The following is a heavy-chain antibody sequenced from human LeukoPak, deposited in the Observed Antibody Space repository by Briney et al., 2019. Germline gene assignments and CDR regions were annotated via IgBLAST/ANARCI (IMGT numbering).Heavy chain of an antibody. D-gene: IGHD3-22*01. CDR3: ARERTLGDYYDSSGYLPVYYYYYMDV. V-gene: IGHV1-18*01. Sequence: ASVKVSCKASGYTFTSYGISWVRQAPGQGLEWMGWISAYNGNTNYAQKLQGRVTMTTDTSTSTAYMELRSLGSDDTAVYYCARERTLGDYYDSSGYLPVYYYYYMDVWGKGTTVTISS. CDR2: ISAYNGNT. J-gene: IGHJ6*03. CDR1: GYTFTSYG.